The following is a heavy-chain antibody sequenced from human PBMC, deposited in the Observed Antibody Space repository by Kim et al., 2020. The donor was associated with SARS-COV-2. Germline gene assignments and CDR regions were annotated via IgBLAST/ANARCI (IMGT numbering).Heavy chain of an antibody. CDR3: ARVKDYGSGSYYNVDGSLDYYYGMDV. V-gene: IGHV5-51*01. Sequence: GESLKISCKGSGYSFTSYWIGWVRQMPGKGLEWMGIIYPGDSDTRYSPSFQGQVTISADKSISTAYLQWSSLKASDTAMYYCARVKDYGSGSYYNVDGSLDYYYGMDVWGQGTTVTVSS. CDR1: GYSFTSYW. CDR2: IYPGDSDT. D-gene: IGHD3-10*01. J-gene: IGHJ6*02.